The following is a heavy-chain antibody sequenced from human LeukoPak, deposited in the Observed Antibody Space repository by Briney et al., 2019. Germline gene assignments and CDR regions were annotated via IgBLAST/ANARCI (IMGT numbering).Heavy chain of an antibody. CDR3: ARGGGYYYMDV. J-gene: IGHJ6*03. D-gene: IGHD3-10*01. CDR2: INHSGST. CDR1: GGFLSGYY. V-gene: IGHV4-34*01. Sequence: MSSETLSLTCAVYGGFLSGYYWRWIRHPPGKGLEWIGEINHSGSTNYNPSLKSRATISVDRSKNQFSLKLSSVTAADTAVYYCARGGGYYYMDVWGKGTTVTVSS.